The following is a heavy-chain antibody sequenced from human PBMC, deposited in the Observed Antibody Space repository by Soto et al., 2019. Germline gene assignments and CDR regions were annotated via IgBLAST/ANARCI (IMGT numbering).Heavy chain of an antibody. V-gene: IGHV3-21*06. CDR2: IGRTGIDR. J-gene: IGHJ4*02. Sequence: GGSLRLSCAASGFSFSTSTMNWVRQAPGKGLEFVSSIGRTGIDRYYIDSVKGRFTISRDNAKNTLYLQMDSLRAEDTGVYFCGSVFEYWGQGTPVTVSS. CDR3: GSVFEY. CDR1: GFSFSTST.